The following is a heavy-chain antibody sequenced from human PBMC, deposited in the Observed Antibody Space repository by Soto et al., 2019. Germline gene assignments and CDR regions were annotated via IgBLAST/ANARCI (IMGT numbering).Heavy chain of an antibody. CDR2: ISGSGGST. D-gene: IGHD2-2*01. CDR1: GFTFSSYA. CDR3: AKRALEWQYCKSTSCYPLDY. J-gene: IGHJ4*02. Sequence: EVQLLESGGGLVQPGGSLRLSCAASGFTFSSYAMSWVRQAPGKGLEWVSGISGSGGSTYYGNSVKGRFTISRDNSKNTLYLQMNSLRAEDTAVYYCAKRALEWQYCKSTSCYPLDYWGQGTLVTVSS. V-gene: IGHV3-23*01.